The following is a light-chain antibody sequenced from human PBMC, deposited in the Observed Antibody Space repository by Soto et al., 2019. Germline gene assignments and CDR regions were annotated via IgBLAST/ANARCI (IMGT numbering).Light chain of an antibody. V-gene: IGKV3-15*01. CDR3: QQYNKWPLIT. Sequence: EIVMTQSPATLPVSPGERAILSCRASQNFYNNLAWYQQKPGQAPRLLIFDASTRATGIPARFSGSGSGTEFTLTISGLQSEDFAIYYCQQYNKWPLITFGQGTRLEIK. CDR1: QNFYNN. J-gene: IGKJ5*01. CDR2: DAS.